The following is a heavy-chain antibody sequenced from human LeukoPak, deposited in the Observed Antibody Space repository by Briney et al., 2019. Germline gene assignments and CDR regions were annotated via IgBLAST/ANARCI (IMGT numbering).Heavy chain of an antibody. CDR1: GGSISSYY. CDR2: IYYSGST. Sequence: PSETLSLTCTVSGGSISSYYWSWLRQPPGKGLEWIGYIYYSGSTNYNPSLKSRVTISVDTSKNQFSLKLSSVTAADTAVYYCARGLKYYYDSSGYYSLDYWGQGTLVTVSS. J-gene: IGHJ4*02. V-gene: IGHV4-59*08. CDR3: ARGLKYYYDSSGYYSLDY. D-gene: IGHD3-22*01.